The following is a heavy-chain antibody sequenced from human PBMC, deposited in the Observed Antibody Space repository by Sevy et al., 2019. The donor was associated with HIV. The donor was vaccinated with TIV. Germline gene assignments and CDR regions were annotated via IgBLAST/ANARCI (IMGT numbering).Heavy chain of an antibody. CDR3: AREGYDLLSGYSAPYFDY. CDR1: GYTFTGNY. D-gene: IGHD3-3*01. CDR2: INTNSGDTGT. J-gene: IGHJ4*02. V-gene: IGHV1-2*02. Sequence: ASVKVSCKTSGYTFTGNYIHWVRQAPGKGLEWMGRINTNSGDTGTKYAQKFQGRVTMTSDRSINTVYMDLTRLSPDDTGVYYCAREGYDLLSGYSAPYFDYWGQGTLVTVSS.